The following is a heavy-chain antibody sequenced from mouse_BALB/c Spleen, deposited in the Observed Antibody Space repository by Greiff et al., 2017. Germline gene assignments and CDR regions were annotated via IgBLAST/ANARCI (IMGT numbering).Heavy chain of an antibody. D-gene: IGHD2-4*01. CDR3: ARGEDDFYFDY. Sequence: EVHLVESGGGLVQPGGSLKLSCAASGFTFSSYTMSWVRQTPEKRLEWVAYISSGGSTYYPDSVKGRFTISRDNARNILYLQMSSLRSEDTAMYYCARGEDDFYFDYWGQGTTLTVSS. J-gene: IGHJ2*01. CDR1: GFTFSSYT. V-gene: IGHV5-6-5*01. CDR2: ISSGGST.